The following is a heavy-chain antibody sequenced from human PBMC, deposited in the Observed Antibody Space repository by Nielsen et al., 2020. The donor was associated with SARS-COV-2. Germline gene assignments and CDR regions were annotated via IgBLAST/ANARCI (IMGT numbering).Heavy chain of an antibody. CDR2: ISSSGYT. CDR1: GFTFNDYY. CDR3: AREGRKLPLDY. D-gene: IGHD5-24*01. Sequence: GGSLRLSCASSGFTFNDYYLSCVRPAPGRGLGFVSYISSSGYTNYVDSVKGRFTISRDNARNSVYLQMNSLRAEDTAVYYCAREGRKLPLDYWGQGTLVTVSS. V-gene: IGHV3-11*05. J-gene: IGHJ4*02.